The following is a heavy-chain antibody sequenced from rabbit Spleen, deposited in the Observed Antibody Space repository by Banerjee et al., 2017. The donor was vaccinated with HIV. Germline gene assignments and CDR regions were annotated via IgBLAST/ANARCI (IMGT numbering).Heavy chain of an antibody. V-gene: IGHV1S40*01. J-gene: IGHJ6*01. CDR2: IDIGSSGFT. CDR3: ARDSGSSFSSYGMDL. CDR1: GVSFSGDSY. Sequence: QSLEESGGDLVKPGASLTLTCIASGVSFSGDSYMCWLRQAPGKGLEWIACIDIGSSGFTYFASWAKGRFTISKTSSTTVTLQMTSLTVADTATYFCARDSGSSFSSYGMDLWGQGTLVTVS. D-gene: IGHD8-1*01.